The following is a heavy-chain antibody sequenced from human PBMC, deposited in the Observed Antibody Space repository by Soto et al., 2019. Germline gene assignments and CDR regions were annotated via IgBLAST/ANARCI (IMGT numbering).Heavy chain of an antibody. Sequence: QVQLVESGGGVVQPGRSLRLSCAASGFSFNTYGMHWVRQAPGKGLEWVTVISDDGSKKYYADSVKGRFIISRNNSKDTLYLQMNSLRAEDTAVYFCAKGAVAVWRSDYNYYYLDGWGTGTTVTVSS. D-gene: IGHD6-19*01. V-gene: IGHV3-30*18. J-gene: IGHJ6*03. CDR1: GFSFNTYG. CDR2: ISDDGSKK. CDR3: AKGAVAVWRSDYNYYYLDG.